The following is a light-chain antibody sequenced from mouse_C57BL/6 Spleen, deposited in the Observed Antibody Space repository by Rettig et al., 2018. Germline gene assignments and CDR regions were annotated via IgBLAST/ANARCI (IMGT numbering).Light chain of an antibody. J-gene: IGKJ4*01. CDR2: DTS. V-gene: IGKV4-55*01. CDR1: SRVSY. CDR3: QQWSSYPFT. Sequence: QIVLTQSPAIMSASPGEKVTMTCSASSRVSYMYWYQQKPGSSPRLLIYDTSNLASGVPVRFSGSGSGTSYSLTISRMEAEDAATYYCQQWSSYPFTFGSGTKLEIK.